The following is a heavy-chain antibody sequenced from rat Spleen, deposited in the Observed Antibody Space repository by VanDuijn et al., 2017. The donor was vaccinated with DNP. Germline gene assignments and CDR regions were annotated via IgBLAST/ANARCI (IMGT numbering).Heavy chain of an antibody. CDR3: AGRPPPTRGPFDY. Sequence: EVQLVESGGGLVQPGRSLKLSCAASGFTFSNYGMHWIRQAPTKGLEWVASISTSGGSTYYRDSVKGRFSLSRDNAKSTLYLQLNSLRSEDTATYYWAGRPPPTRGPFDYWGQGIMVTVSS. CDR1: GFTFSNYG. D-gene: IGHD1-4*01. V-gene: IGHV5-19*01. CDR2: ISTSGGST. J-gene: IGHJ2*01.